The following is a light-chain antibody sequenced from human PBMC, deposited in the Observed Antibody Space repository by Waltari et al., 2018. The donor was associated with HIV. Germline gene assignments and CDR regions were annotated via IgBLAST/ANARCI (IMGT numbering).Light chain of an antibody. Sequence: DIVMTQSPDSLAVSLGERATINCKSSQSVLYSSNNKNYLAWYQQKPGQPPKLLLYWASTRESGVPYRFSGSGSGTDFTLTISSLQAEDVAVYYCQQYYTTPQTFGQGTKVEVK. V-gene: IGKV4-1*01. CDR1: QSVLYSSNNKNY. CDR2: WAS. CDR3: QQYYTTPQT. J-gene: IGKJ1*01.